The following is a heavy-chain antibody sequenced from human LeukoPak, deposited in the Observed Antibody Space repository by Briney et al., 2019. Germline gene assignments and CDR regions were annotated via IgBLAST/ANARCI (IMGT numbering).Heavy chain of an antibody. V-gene: IGHV3-73*01. Sequence: GGSLRLSCAASGFTFSGSAMHWVRQASGKGLEWVGRIRSKANSYATAYAASVKGRFTISRDDSKNTAYLQMNSLKTEDTAVYYCTTDLFGYYDYVWGSYRLYWGQGTLVTVSS. CDR1: GFTFSGSA. CDR2: IRSKANSYAT. J-gene: IGHJ4*02. D-gene: IGHD3-16*02. CDR3: TTDLFGYYDYVWGSYRLY.